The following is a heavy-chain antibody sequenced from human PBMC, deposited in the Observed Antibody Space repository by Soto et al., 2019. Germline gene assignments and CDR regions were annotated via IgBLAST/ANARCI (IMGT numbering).Heavy chain of an antibody. J-gene: IGHJ3*02. V-gene: IGHV2-5*01. CDR2: IYWNDDK. Sequence: GSGPTLVNPTQTLTLTCTFSGFSLSTSGVGVGWIRQPPGKALEWLALIYWNDDKRYSPSLKSRLTITKDTSKNQVVLTITNMEPVDLAIYYCAHTHSCSYPIVVVVAALDAFDIWGQGTMVTVSS. CDR3: AHTHSCSYPIVVVVAALDAFDI. CDR1: GFSLSTSGVG. D-gene: IGHD2-15*01.